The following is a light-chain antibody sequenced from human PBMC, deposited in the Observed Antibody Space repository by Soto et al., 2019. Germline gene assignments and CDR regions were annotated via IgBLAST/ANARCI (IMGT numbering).Light chain of an antibody. V-gene: IGLV2-14*03. Sequence: QSALTQPASVSGPPGQSITISCTGTSSDIGTYNYVSWYQQHPGNVPKLIIYEVNNRPTGASYRFSGSKSANTASLTISGLRAEDEADYYCSSLPHINTQVLGPRTKVTVL. CDR1: SSDIGTYNY. J-gene: IGLJ1*01. CDR3: SSLPHINTQV. CDR2: EVN.